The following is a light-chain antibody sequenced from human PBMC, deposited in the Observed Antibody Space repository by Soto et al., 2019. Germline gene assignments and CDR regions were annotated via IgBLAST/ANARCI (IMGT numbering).Light chain of an antibody. J-gene: IGKJ1*01. CDR1: RRVSSY. CDR3: QQYNNRPRT. CDR2: AAS. V-gene: IGKV3-15*01. Sequence: ETVMTQSPVTLSVSPGDTATLSCRASRRVSSYLAWYQQKPGQAPKLLIYAASTRATGIPVRFSGSGSETEFTLTISSVQAEDSALYYCQQYNNRPRTFGQGTKVDI.